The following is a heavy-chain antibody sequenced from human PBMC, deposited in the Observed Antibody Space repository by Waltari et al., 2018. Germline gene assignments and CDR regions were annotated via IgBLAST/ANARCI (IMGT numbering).Heavy chain of an antibody. D-gene: IGHD3-3*01. CDR3: ARGVVTPGYYFDY. Sequence: QVQLQESGPGLVKPSETLSLTCAGSGYSISSGYYWAWLRQPPGKGLEWIGSFYDSGSTYYSPSLMSRLTISADTANNQFSLKLTSVTAADTAVYYCARGVVTPGYYFDYRGQGTLVTVSS. J-gene: IGHJ4*02. CDR2: FYDSGST. V-gene: IGHV4-38-2*01. CDR1: GYSISSGYY.